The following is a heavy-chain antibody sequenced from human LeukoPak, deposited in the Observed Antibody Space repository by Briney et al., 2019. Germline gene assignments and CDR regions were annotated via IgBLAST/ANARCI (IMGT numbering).Heavy chain of an antibody. CDR2: LSYDGSNK. D-gene: IGHD2-2*01. CDR3: AKERVVPAAPYYYYGMDV. Sequence: GGSLRLSCAASGFTFSSYGMHWVRQAPGKGLQWVAVLSYDGSNKYYADSVKGRFTISRDNSKNTLYLLMNSLRAEDTAVYYCAKERVVPAAPYYYYGMDVWGQGTTVTVSS. V-gene: IGHV3-30*18. J-gene: IGHJ6*02. CDR1: GFTFSSYG.